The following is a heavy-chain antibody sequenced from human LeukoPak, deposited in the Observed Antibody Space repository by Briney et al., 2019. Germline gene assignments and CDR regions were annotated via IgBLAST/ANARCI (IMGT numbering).Heavy chain of an antibody. Sequence: SETLSLTCTVSGGSVSSGSYHWSWIRQPPGKGLEWIGYIYSSGSTNYNPSRKSRVTFSVDTSKNQFSLKLSSVTAADTAVYYCAGAYGDLSRGGQGTLVSVSS. CDR2: IYSSGST. V-gene: IGHV4-61*01. CDR3: AGAYGDLSR. J-gene: IGHJ4*02. D-gene: IGHD3-10*01. CDR1: GGSVSSGSYH.